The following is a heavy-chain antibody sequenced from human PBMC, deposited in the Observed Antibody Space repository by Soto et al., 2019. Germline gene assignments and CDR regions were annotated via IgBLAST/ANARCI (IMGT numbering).Heavy chain of an antibody. V-gene: IGHV1-69*13. CDR1: GGTFSSYA. J-gene: IGHJ6*02. CDR2: IIPIFGTA. D-gene: IGHD6-13*01. CDR3: ASGYSSSWSVRADYYYGMDV. Sequence: SVKVSCKASGGTFSSYAISWVRQAPGQGLEWMGGIIPIFGTANYAQKFQGRVTITADESTSTAYMELSSLRSEDTAVYYCASGYSSSWSVRADYYYGMDVWGQGTTVPVSS.